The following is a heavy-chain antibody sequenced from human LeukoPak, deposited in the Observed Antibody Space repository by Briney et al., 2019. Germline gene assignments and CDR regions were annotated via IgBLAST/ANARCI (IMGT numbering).Heavy chain of an antibody. Sequence: RSGGSLRLSCAASGSTVSNNYMNWVRQAPGKGLEWVSVIYKDGTTYYADSVKGRFTISRDTSKNTLDLQMNSLRAEDTALYYCARDPGSINGMDVWGQGTTVTVSS. D-gene: IGHD2/OR15-2a*01. J-gene: IGHJ6*02. CDR1: GSTVSNNY. CDR3: ARDPGSINGMDV. V-gene: IGHV3-66*01. CDR2: IYKDGTT.